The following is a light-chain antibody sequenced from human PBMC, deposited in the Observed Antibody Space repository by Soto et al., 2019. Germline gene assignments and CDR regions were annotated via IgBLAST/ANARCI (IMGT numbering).Light chain of an antibody. J-gene: IGKJ4*01. CDR1: QGISSA. Sequence: AIQLTQSPSSLSASVGDRVTITCRASQGISSALAWYQQTPGKAPKLLIYDASSLESGVPSRFSGSGSGTDFALTISSLQPEDFATYYCQQFKSYPLTFGGGTKVDIK. V-gene: IGKV1-13*02. CDR3: QQFKSYPLT. CDR2: DAS.